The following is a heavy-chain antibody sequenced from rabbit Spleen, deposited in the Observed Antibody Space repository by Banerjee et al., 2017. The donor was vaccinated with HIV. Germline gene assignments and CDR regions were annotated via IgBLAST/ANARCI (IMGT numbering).Heavy chain of an antibody. D-gene: IGHD7-1*01. Sequence: QQQLEESGGGLVKPGGTLTLTCIASGVSFSGNSYMCWVRQAPGKGLEWIGYIDPVFGSTVYATWVNGRFTISSHNAQNTLYLQLNSLTAADTATYFCARFYAGYGDFGYAAMWGPGTLVTVS. CDR1: GVSFSGNSY. CDR2: IDPVFGST. J-gene: IGHJ4*01. CDR3: ARFYAGYGDFGYAAM. V-gene: IGHV1S43*01.